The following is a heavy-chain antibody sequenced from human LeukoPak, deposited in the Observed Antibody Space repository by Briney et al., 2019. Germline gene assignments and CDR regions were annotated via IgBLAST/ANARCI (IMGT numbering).Heavy chain of an antibody. Sequence: GGSLRLSCAASGFTFDDYAMHWVRQAPGKGLEWVSGISWNSGSIGYADSVKGRFTISRDNAKNSLYLQMNSLRAEDTALYYCAKDISRHYDILTGYYRWGQGTLVTVSS. CDR1: GFTFDDYA. V-gene: IGHV3-9*01. D-gene: IGHD3-9*01. J-gene: IGHJ4*02. CDR3: AKDISRHYDILTGYYR. CDR2: ISWNSGSI.